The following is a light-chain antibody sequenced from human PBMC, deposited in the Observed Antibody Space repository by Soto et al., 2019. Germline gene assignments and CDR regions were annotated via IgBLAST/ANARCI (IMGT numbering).Light chain of an antibody. CDR3: SSYSSTSTTYV. CDR2: EVN. V-gene: IGLV2-14*01. J-gene: IGLJ1*01. CDR1: SSDVGSHNY. Sequence: QSALTEPASLSGSPGQSITISCTGTSSDVGSHNYVSWYQQHPGKAPKLIIFEVNSRPSGVSNRFSGSKSGSAASLTISGLQAEDEADYYCSSYSSTSTTYVFGGGTKVTVL.